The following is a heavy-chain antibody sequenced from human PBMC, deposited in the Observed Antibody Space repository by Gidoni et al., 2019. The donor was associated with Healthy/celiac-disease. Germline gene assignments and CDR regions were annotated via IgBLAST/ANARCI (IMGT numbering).Heavy chain of an antibody. CDR2: INHSGST. D-gene: IGHD3-10*01. Sequence: QVQLQQGGAGLLKPSETLSLTCAVYGVSFSGYYWSWIRQPPGKGLEWIGEINHSGSTNYNPSLKSRVTISVDTSKNQFSLKLSSVTAADTAVYYCARAGVLLWFGEFLRWGQGTLVTVSS. CDR3: ARAGVLLWFGEFLR. J-gene: IGHJ4*02. V-gene: IGHV4-34*01. CDR1: GVSFSGYY.